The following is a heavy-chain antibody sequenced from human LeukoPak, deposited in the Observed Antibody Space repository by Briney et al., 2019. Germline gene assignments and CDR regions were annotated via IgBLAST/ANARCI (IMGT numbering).Heavy chain of an antibody. CDR2: INARGGST. CDR3: ARVKSYYYDTSDKDAFDI. D-gene: IGHD3-22*01. J-gene: IGHJ3*02. CDR1: GYTFTSHF. Sequence: ASVTLSCKASGYTFTSHFMHWVRHSPGQALEWMGMINARGGSTSYTQKFQGRVTMTRDTSTSTVYMELSSLRSEDTAVYYCARVKSYYYDTSDKDAFDIWGQGTMVTVSS. V-gene: IGHV1-46*01.